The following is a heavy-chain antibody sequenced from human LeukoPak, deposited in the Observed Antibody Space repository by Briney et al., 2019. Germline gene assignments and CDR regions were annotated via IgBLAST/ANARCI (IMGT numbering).Heavy chain of an antibody. CDR2: INQDGSVK. J-gene: IGHJ4*02. V-gene: IGHV3-7*01. CDR3: ARVGYSGWNLEY. CDR1: GFTFRSYW. D-gene: IGHD5-12*01. Sequence: QPGGSLRLSCAASGFTFRSYWMSWVRQAPGKGLELVANINQDGSVKYYVDSVKGRFTISRDNAKNSLYVQMNSLRDEDTAVYYCARVGYSGWNLEYWGQGTLVTVSS.